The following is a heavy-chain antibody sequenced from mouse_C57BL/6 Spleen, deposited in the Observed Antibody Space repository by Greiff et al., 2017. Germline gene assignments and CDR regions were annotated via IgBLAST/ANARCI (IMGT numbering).Heavy chain of an antibody. CDR2: INPGSGGT. CDR1: GYAFTNYL. V-gene: IGHV1-54*01. J-gene: IGHJ2*01. Sequence: VQLQQSGAELVRPGTSVKVSCKASGYAFTNYLIEWVKQRPGQGLEWIGVINPGSGGTNYTEKFKGKATLTADKSSSTAYMQLSSLTSEDSAVYFCARTDGFHFDYWGQGTTLTVSS. CDR3: ARTDGFHFDY. D-gene: IGHD1-1*01.